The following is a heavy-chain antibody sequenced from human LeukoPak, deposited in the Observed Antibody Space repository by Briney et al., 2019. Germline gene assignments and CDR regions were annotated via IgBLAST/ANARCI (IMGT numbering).Heavy chain of an antibody. CDR3: ARHGSYCSSTSCYTGIAASYYYMDV. Sequence: GESLKISCKGSGYSFTSYWIGWVRQMPGKGLEWMGIIYPGDSDTRYSPSFQGQVTISADKSISTAYLQWSSLKASDTAMYYCARHGSYCSSTSCYTGIAASYYYMDVWGKGTTVTVSS. CDR1: GYSFTSYW. CDR2: IYPGDSDT. J-gene: IGHJ6*03. V-gene: IGHV5-51*01. D-gene: IGHD2-2*02.